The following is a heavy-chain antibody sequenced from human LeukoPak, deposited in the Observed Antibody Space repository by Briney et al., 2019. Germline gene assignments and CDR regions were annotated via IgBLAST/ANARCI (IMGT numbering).Heavy chain of an antibody. J-gene: IGHJ4*02. Sequence: ASVKVSCKTSGYTFTHYYIHWVRQAPGQGLDWMGMIVPSSGSTSYAQKFLGRVTMTRDTSTTTVHMELSSLRSDDTAVYYCARGRYGSEKYYYNGFFDLWGQGTLVTVSS. CDR2: IVPSSGST. CDR3: ARGRYGSEKYYYNGFFDL. CDR1: GYTFTHYY. V-gene: IGHV1-46*01. D-gene: IGHD3-10*01.